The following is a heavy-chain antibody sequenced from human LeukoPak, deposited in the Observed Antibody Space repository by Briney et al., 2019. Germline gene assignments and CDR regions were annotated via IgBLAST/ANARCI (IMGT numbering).Heavy chain of an antibody. Sequence: PGGSLRLSCAASGFTFSSYAMHWVRQAPGKGLEWVAIISYDGINTYYVDSVRGRFTISRDNSKNLLYLQMNSLRAEDTAVYYCAREGSGVAGHFDYWGQGTLVTVSS. V-gene: IGHV3-30-3*01. CDR2: ISYDGINT. CDR3: AREGSGVAGHFDY. J-gene: IGHJ4*02. CDR1: GFTFSSYA. D-gene: IGHD6-19*01.